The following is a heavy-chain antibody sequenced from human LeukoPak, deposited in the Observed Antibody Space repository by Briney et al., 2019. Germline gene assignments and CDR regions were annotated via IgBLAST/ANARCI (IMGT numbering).Heavy chain of an antibody. CDR1: GFTFSSYA. J-gene: IGHJ4*02. CDR3: ARGERGSYVY. D-gene: IGHD1-26*01. CDR2: ICSNGGST. V-gene: IGHV3-64*01. Sequence: GGSLRLSCAASGFTFSSYAMHWVRQAPGKGLEYVSAICSNGGSTYYANSVKGRFTISRDNSKNTLYLQMGSLRAEDMAVYFCARGERGSYVYWGQGTLDTVSS.